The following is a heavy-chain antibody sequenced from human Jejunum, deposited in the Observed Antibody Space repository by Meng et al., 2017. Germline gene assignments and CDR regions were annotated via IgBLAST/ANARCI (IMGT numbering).Heavy chain of an antibody. J-gene: IGHJ4*02. D-gene: IGHD3-16*01. Sequence: QVALSGGGSGLLKPSETRPLPCAVYGGSFSDYYWSWIRQPPGQGLEWIGEIHYSGSTKYNPSLKSRVTILVDTSRNQFSLKLSSVTAADTAVYYCAGGRHFAWGTDDYWGQGTLVTVSS. V-gene: IGHV4-34*01. CDR3: AGGRHFAWGTDDY. CDR1: GGSFSDYY. CDR2: IHYSGST.